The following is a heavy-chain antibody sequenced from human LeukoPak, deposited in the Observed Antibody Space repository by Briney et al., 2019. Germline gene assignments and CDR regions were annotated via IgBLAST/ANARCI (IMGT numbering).Heavy chain of an antibody. J-gene: IGHJ4*02. CDR2: ITNSGDFV. D-gene: IGHD2-15*01. CDR3: AREAIATPDF. CDR1: GFRFSGHY. V-gene: IGHV3-11*01. Sequence: GGSLRLSCAASGFRFSGHYMSWIRQAPGKGLEWISYITNSGDFVNYADSVKGRFTISRDSAKNSLYLQMNSLRAEDTADYYCAREAIATPDFRGQGTVLTVSS.